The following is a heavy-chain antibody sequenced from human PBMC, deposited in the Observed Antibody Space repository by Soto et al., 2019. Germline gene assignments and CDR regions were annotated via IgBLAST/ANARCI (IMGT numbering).Heavy chain of an antibody. J-gene: IGHJ6*03. D-gene: IGHD1-1*01. CDR3: AREVHSGPIYYMDV. V-gene: IGHV1-69*04. Sequence: SVKVSCKASGGTFSSYTISWVRQAPGQGLEWMGRIITILGIANYAQKFQGRVTITADKSTSTVYMELSSLRSEDTAVYYCAREVHSGPIYYMDVWGKGTTVTVSS. CDR2: IITILGIA. CDR1: GGTFSSYT.